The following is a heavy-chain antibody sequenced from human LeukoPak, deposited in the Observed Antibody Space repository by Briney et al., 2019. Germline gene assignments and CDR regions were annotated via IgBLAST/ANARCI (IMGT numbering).Heavy chain of an antibody. Sequence: GGSLRLSCAASGFTFSTYSMNWVRQAPGEGLEWVSSISSSSSYIYYADSVKGRFTISRDDAKNSVYLQMNSLRAEDTAVYYCARSGYYYLDAFDMWGQGTMVTVSS. D-gene: IGHD2/OR15-2a*01. CDR3: ARSGYYYLDAFDM. CDR2: ISSSSSYI. V-gene: IGHV3-21*01. CDR1: GFTFSTYS. J-gene: IGHJ3*02.